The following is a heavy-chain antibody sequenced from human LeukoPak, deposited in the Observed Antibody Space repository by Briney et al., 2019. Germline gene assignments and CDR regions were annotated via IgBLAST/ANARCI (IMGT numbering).Heavy chain of an antibody. CDR2: IYTSGST. D-gene: IGHD3-9*01. V-gene: IGHV4-4*07. J-gene: IGHJ4*02. Sequence: SETLSLTCTVSGGSISSYYWGWIRQPPGKGLEWIGRIYTSGSTNYNPSLKSRVTMSVDTSKNQFSLKLSSVTAADTAVYYCASGRYFDWFDYWGQGTLVTVSS. CDR3: ASGRYFDWFDY. CDR1: GGSISSYY.